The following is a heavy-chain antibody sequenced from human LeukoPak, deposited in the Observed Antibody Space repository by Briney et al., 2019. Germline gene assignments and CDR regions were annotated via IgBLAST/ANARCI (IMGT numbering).Heavy chain of an antibody. CDR1: GGSISSGSYY. CDR2: IYTSGST. J-gene: IGHJ3*02. Sequence: SETLSLTCTVSGGSISSGSYYWSWIRQPAGKGLEWIGRIYTSGSTNYNPSLKSRVTISVDTSKNQFSLRLSSVTAADTAVYYCARSYYYDSSGYPDDAFDIWGQGTMVTVPS. CDR3: ARSYYYDSSGYPDDAFDI. V-gene: IGHV4-61*02. D-gene: IGHD3-22*01.